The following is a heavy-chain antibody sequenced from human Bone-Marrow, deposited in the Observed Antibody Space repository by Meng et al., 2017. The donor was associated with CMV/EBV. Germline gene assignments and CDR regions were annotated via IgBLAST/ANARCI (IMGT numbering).Heavy chain of an antibody. CDR2: IDFVGSSR. CDR1: GFTFSSYS. J-gene: IGHJ1*01. D-gene: IGHD5-18*01. Sequence: GGSLRLSCAASGFTFSSYSMHWVRQAPGKGLVWVARIDFVGSSRTYVDTVQGRFTVSRDNAKNTLYLEMNSLRPEDTAVYYCTRDNRDMAAMCDSWGQGTLVTVSS. CDR3: TRDNRDMAAMCDS. V-gene: IGHV3-74*01.